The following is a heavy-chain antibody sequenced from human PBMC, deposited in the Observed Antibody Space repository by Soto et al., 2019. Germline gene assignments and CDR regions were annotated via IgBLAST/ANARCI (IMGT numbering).Heavy chain of an antibody. CDR2: ISSTTNYI. V-gene: IGHV3-21*06. J-gene: IGHJ4*02. CDR3: ARESEDLTSNFDY. CDR1: GFTFTRYS. Sequence: EVQLVESGGGLVTPGGSLRLYCAASGFTFTRYSMNWVRQAPGQGLEWVSSISSTTNYIYYGDSMKGRFTISRDNAKNSLYREMNSLRAEDTAVYYCARESEDLTSNFDYWGQGTLVTVSS.